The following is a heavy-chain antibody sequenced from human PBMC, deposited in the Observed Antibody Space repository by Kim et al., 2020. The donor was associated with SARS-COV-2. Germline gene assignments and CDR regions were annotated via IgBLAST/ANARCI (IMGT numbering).Heavy chain of an antibody. CDR3: ARDADYYGSGSFFDY. J-gene: IGHJ4*02. Sequence: DSVKGRFTIARDNSKNTLYLQMNSLRAEDTAVYYCARDADYYGSGSFFDYWGQGTLVTVSS. V-gene: IGHV3-30*07. D-gene: IGHD3-10*01.